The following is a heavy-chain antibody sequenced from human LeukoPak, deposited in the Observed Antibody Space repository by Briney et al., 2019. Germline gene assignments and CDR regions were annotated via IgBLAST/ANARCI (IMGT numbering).Heavy chain of an antibody. D-gene: IGHD6-19*01. CDR1: GFTFSSYA. CDR2: ISGSGGST. J-gene: IGHJ3*02. Sequence: QPGGSLRLSCAAPGFTFSSYAMSWVRQAPGKGLEWVSAISGSGGSTYYADSVKGRFTISRDNSKNTLYLQMNSLRAEDTAVYYCASIIEVTPRGAFDIWGQGTMVTVSS. CDR3: ASIIEVTPRGAFDI. V-gene: IGHV3-23*01.